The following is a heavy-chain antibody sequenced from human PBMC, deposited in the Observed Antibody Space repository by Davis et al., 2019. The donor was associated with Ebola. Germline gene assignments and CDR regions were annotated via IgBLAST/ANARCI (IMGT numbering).Heavy chain of an antibody. Sequence: GSLRLSCAVYGESFSDYYWSWIRQPPGKGLEWIGYIYYSGSTNYNPSLKSRVTISVDTSKNQFSLKLSSVTAADTAVYYCAREDYYYGMDVWGQGTTVTVSS. CDR1: GESFSDYY. J-gene: IGHJ6*02. CDR3: AREDYYYGMDV. CDR2: IYYSGST. V-gene: IGHV4-59*01.